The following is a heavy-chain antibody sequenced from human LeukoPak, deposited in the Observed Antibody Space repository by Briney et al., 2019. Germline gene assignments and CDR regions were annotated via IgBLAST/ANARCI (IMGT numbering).Heavy chain of an antibody. CDR1: GGSISTYY. Sequence: SETLTLTCTVSGGSISTYYWSWIRQPPGKGLEWIGYIYYSGSTNYNPSLKSRVTISLDTSKNQFSLRLSSVTAADTAVYYCARSYDSRGYYYYGMDVWGQGTTVTVSS. CDR2: IYYSGST. CDR3: ARSYDSRGYYYYGMDV. V-gene: IGHV4-59*01. J-gene: IGHJ6*02. D-gene: IGHD3-22*01.